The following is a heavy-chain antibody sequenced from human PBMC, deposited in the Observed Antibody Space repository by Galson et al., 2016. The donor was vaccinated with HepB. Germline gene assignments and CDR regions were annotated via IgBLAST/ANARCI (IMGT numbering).Heavy chain of an antibody. CDR1: GYTFTSFT. V-gene: IGHV1-18*01. Sequence: SVKVSCKASGYTFTSFTIGWVRQAPGQGLEWMGWITDYNGNTNYAQKLQGRVTMTTDTSTSTAYMQLRSLRSDDTAVSYCARIGYDNSGYFPDFWGQGTLVTVSS. CDR2: ITDYNGNT. D-gene: IGHD3-22*01. CDR3: ARIGYDNSGYFPDF. J-gene: IGHJ4*02.